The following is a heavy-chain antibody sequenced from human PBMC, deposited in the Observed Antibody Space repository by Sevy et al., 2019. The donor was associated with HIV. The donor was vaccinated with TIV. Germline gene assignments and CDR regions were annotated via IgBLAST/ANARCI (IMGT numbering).Heavy chain of an antibody. D-gene: IGHD2-15*01. CDR1: GFTISNAW. J-gene: IGHJ4*02. CDR2: IRSKAGGGTT. CDR3: TTDHRRDGIVVVPFEY. Sequence: GESLKISCAASGFTISNAWMSWVRQSPGKGLEWVGRIRSKAGGGTTDYATIVKGKVTISRDDSRDILYLQLNSLETEDTAVYYCTTDHRRDGIVVVPFEYWGQGTLVTVSS. V-gene: IGHV3-15*01.